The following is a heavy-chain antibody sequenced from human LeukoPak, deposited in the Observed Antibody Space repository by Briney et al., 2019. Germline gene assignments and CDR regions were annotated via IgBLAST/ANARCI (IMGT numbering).Heavy chain of an antibody. J-gene: IGHJ3*02. CDR2: ISSSSSYI. Sequence: PGGSLRLSCAASGFTFSSYSMNWVRQAPGKGLEWVSSISSSSSYIYYADSVKGRFTISRDNAKNSLYLQMNSLRAEDTAVYYCARDWATYYYDSSHAFDIWGQGTMVTVSS. V-gene: IGHV3-21*01. CDR3: ARDWATYYYDSSHAFDI. D-gene: IGHD3-22*01. CDR1: GFTFSSYS.